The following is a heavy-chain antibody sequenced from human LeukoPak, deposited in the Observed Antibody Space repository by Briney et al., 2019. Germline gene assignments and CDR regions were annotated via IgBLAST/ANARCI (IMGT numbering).Heavy chain of an antibody. CDR2: ISNSGGST. V-gene: IGHV3-23*01. CDR1: GFTFSSYA. J-gene: IGHJ4*02. D-gene: IGHD3-10*01. Sequence: PGGSLRLSCAASGFTFSSYAMSWVRQALGKGLEWVSVISNSGGSTDYADSVKGRFTISRDNSKNTLYLQMNSLRAEDTAVYYCAKVRFGVTARYYFDYWGQGTLVTVSS. CDR3: AKVRFGVTARYYFDY.